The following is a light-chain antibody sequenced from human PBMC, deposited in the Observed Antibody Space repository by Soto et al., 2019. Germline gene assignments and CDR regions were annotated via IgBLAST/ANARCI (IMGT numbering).Light chain of an antibody. CDR3: QPYNNWPPWT. V-gene: IGKV3-15*01. CDR2: GAS. Sequence: EIVMTQTPATLSVAPGETATLSCRARQSVTSSLACNQQKTGQAPSLLIYGASTRTTGIPARFSDSGSGTEFTLTTTSLQSDDFAVYYCQPYNNWPPWTFGEGTKVEIK. CDR1: QSVTSS. J-gene: IGKJ1*01.